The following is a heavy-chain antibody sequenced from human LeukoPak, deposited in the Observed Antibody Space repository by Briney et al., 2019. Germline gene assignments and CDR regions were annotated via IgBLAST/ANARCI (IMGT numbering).Heavy chain of an antibody. CDR2: ISSSSSYI. J-gene: IGHJ6*04. V-gene: IGHV3-21*04. CDR3: AREGIAAAGLMDV. D-gene: IGHD6-13*01. CDR1: GFTFSSYS. Sequence: GGSLRLSCAASGFTFSSYSMNWVRQAPGKGLEWVSSISSSSSYIYYADSVKGRFTISRDNAKNSLYLQMNSQRAEDTAVYYCAREGIAAAGLMDVWGKGTTVTVSS.